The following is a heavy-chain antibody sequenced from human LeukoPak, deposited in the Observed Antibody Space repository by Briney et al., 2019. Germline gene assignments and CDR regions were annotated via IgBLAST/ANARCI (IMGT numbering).Heavy chain of an antibody. J-gene: IGHJ4*02. D-gene: IGHD2-15*01. CDR3: ARATWDS. Sequence: GGSLRLSCAASGFTFSSYGMHWVRQAPGKGLEWVAVISYDGSNKYYADSVKGRFTISRDNTKNSLYLQMNSLRAEDTAVYYCARATWDSWGQGALVTVSS. V-gene: IGHV3-30*03. CDR1: GFTFSSYG. CDR2: ISYDGSNK.